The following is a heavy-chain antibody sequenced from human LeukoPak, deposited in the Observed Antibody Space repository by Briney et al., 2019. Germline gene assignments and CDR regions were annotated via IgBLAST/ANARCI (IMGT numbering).Heavy chain of an antibody. Sequence: SETLSLTCGVSGGSITNTNYWTWVRQPPGKGLEWIGEVNLQGSTNYNPSLMGRVTISVDTSKNQFSLRLSSVTAADTAVYYCARQRYYGSGSYSLNWFDPWGQGTLVTVSS. CDR2: VNLQGST. J-gene: IGHJ5*02. V-gene: IGHV4-4*02. CDR3: ARQRYYGSGSYSLNWFDP. D-gene: IGHD3-10*01. CDR1: GGSITNTNY.